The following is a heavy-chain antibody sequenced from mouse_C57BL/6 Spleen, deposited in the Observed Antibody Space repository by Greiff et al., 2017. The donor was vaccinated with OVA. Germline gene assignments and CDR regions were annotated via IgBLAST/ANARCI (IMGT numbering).Heavy chain of an antibody. CDR3: AREDYGSSYDWYFDV. V-gene: IGHV14-2*01. D-gene: IGHD1-1*01. CDR2: IDPEDGET. CDR1: GYTFTDYN. J-gene: IGHJ1*03. Sequence: EVQLQQSGPELVKPGASVKIPCKASGYTFTDYNMHWVKQRTEQGLEWIGRIDPEDGETKYAPKFQGKATITADTSSNTAYLQLSSLTSEDTAVYYCAREDYGSSYDWYFDVWGTGTTVTVSS.